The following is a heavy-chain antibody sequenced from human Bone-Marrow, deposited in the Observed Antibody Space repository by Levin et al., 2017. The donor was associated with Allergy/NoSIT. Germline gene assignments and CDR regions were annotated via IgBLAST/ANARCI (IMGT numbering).Heavy chain of an antibody. V-gene: IGHV4-59*01. Sequence: SETLSLTCTVSGGSISSYYWSWIRQPPGKELEWIGYIYYSGSTNYNPSLKSRVTISVDTSKNQFSLKLSSVTAADTAVYYCARVGGDGSGSYYEALDYWGQGTLVTVSS. CDR1: GGSISSYY. D-gene: IGHD3-10*01. J-gene: IGHJ4*02. CDR3: ARVGGDGSGSYYEALDY. CDR2: IYYSGST.